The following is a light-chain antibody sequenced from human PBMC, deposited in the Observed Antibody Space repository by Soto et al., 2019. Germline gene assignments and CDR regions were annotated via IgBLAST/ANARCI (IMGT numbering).Light chain of an antibody. CDR2: DSS. V-gene: IGKV3-11*01. Sequence: EAVLTRSRVTLCGCRGERTNSSCRASESVRDELGWYQQKPGQAPRLLIFDSSNRATGIPARFSGSGYGTDFTLSISSLEPEDFAVYYCQQRLSWPITFGQGTRLEIK. CDR3: QQRLSWPIT. CDR1: ESVRDE. J-gene: IGKJ5*01.